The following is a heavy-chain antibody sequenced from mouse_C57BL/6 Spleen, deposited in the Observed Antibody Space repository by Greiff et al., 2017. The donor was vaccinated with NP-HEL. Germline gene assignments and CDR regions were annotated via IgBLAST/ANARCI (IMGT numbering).Heavy chain of an antibody. V-gene: IGHV5-17*01. J-gene: IGHJ4*01. CDR3: ATPVVYYYAMDY. CDR1: GFTFSDYG. D-gene: IGHD1-1*01. CDR2: ISSGSSTI. Sequence: EVKVEESGGGLVKPGGSLKLSCAASGFTFSDYGMHWVRQAPEKGLEWVAYISSGSSTIYYADTVKGRFTISRDNAKNTLFLQMTSLRSEDTAMYYCATPVVYYYAMDYWGQGTSVTVSS.